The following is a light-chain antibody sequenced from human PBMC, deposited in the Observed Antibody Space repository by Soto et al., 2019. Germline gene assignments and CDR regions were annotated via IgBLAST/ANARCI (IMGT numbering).Light chain of an antibody. Sequence: QSVLTQPPSVSGAPGQRVTISCTGSSSNIGAGYDVHWYQQLPGTAPKLLIYGNSNRPSGVPDRFSGSKSGTSASLAITGRQAEDEADYYCQSYDSSLSKVFGTGTKLTVL. V-gene: IGLV1-40*01. CDR3: QSYDSSLSKV. CDR2: GNS. CDR1: SSNIGAGYD. J-gene: IGLJ1*01.